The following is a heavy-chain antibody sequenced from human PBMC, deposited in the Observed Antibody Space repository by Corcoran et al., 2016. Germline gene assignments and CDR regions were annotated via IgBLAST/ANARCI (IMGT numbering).Heavy chain of an antibody. CDR2: IKQDGSEK. CDR3: VRAGVYKSGRYYFDS. D-gene: IGHD2-8*01. V-gene: IGHV3-7*03. CDR1: GFTFSSYW. J-gene: IGHJ4*02. Sequence: EVQLVESGGGLVHPGGSLRLSCAASGFTFSSYWMSWVRQAPGKGLEWVANIKQDGSEKDYVDSVKGRFTISRDNAKNSLYLQMNSLRAEARAVYYGVRAGVYKSGRYYFDSWGQGTLVTGSS.